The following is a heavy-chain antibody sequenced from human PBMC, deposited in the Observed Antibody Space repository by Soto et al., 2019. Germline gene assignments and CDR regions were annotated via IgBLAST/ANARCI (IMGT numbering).Heavy chain of an antibody. CDR2: ISGGDFRT. V-gene: IGHV3-23*01. J-gene: IGHJ4*02. CDR1: GFTFSTFA. CDR3: ARGTGGSSSTLFDY. D-gene: IGHD2-2*01. Sequence: EVQLLESGGGLVQPGGSLRLSCAASGFTFSTFAMSWVRQAPGKGLEWVTTISGGDFRTYYADAVRGRFTISRDHSRNTLFLQMASLRVEDTALYFCARGTGGSSSTLFDYWSQGTRVTVSS.